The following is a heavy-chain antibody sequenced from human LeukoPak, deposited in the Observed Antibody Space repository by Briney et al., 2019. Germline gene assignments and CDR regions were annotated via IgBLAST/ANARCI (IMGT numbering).Heavy chain of an antibody. Sequence: VKVSCKASGGTFSSYAISWVRQAPGQGLEWMGGIIPIFGTANYAQKFQGRVTITADESTSTAYVELSSLRSEDTAVYYCAREGTVTTEYYFDYWGQGTLVTVSS. CDR3: AREGTVTTEYYFDY. CDR1: GGTFSSYA. CDR2: IIPIFGTA. V-gene: IGHV1-69*13. D-gene: IGHD4-17*01. J-gene: IGHJ4*02.